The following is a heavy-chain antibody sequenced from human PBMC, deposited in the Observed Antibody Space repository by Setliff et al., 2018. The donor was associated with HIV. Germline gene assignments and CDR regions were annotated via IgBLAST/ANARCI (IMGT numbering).Heavy chain of an antibody. V-gene: IGHV3-66*01. CDR2: IYAWGST. D-gene: IGHD3-3*01. CDR1: GFSFRSYS. Sequence: GGSLRLSCVASGFSFRSYSMNWVRQAPGKGLEWVSGIYAWGSTYYADSVKGRFTISRDNSKNMLYLQMDSLRADDTAVYYCVKDVLKFWSGSGALDLWGPGTLVTVSS. J-gene: IGHJ5*02. CDR3: VKDVLKFWSGSGALDL.